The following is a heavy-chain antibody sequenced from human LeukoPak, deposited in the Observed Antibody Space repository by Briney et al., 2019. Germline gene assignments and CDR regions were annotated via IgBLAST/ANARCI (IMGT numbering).Heavy chain of an antibody. CDR3: ARGSYRSMVDY. D-gene: IGHD3-16*02. J-gene: IGHJ4*02. Sequence: EGSLRLSCAASGFTVSSNYMSWVRQAPGKGLEWVSVIYSGGSTYYADSVKGRFTISRDNSKNTLCLQMNSLRAEDTAVYYCARGSYRSMVDYWGQGTLVTVSS. CDR1: GFTVSSNY. CDR2: IYSGGST. V-gene: IGHV3-53*01.